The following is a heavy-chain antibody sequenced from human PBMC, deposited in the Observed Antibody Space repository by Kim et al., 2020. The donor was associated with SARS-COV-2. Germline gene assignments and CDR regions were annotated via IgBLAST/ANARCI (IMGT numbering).Heavy chain of an antibody. CDR3: AKAILGSSSTGLCFDY. CDR1: GFTFSSYA. V-gene: IGHV3-23*01. Sequence: GGSLRLSCAASGFTFSSYAMSWVRQAPGKGLEWVSAISGSGGSTYYADSVKGRFTISRDNSKNTLYLQMNSLRAEDTAVYYCAKAILGSSSTGLCFDYWGQGTLVTVSS. J-gene: IGHJ4*02. D-gene: IGHD6-6*01. CDR2: ISGSGGST.